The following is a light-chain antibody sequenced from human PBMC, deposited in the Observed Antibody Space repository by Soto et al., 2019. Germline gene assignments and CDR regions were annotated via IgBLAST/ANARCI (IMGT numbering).Light chain of an antibody. J-gene: IGKJ5*01. CDR3: QQSYDHPVT. CDR1: QSISTY. V-gene: IGKV1-39*01. Sequence: DIQMTQSPSSLSASVGDRVSITCRASQSISTYVNWFQQKPGEAPNLLIYAASTLQSGVPSRFSGSGSGTDFTLTISSLQADDFATYYCQQSYDHPVTFGQGTRLDSK. CDR2: AAS.